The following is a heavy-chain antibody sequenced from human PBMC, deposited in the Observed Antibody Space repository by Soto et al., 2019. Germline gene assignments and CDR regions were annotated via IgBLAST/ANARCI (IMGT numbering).Heavy chain of an antibody. V-gene: IGHV1-69*01. J-gene: IGHJ6*02. CDR3: ARALQYYDFWSGYLYYYYGMDV. Sequence: QVQLVKSGAEVKKPGSSVKVSCKASGGTFSSYAISWVRQAPGQGLEWMGGIIPIFGTANYAQKFQGRVTITADESTSTAYMELSSLRSEDTAVYYCARALQYYDFWSGYLYYYYGMDVWGQGTTVTVSS. CDR2: IIPIFGTA. D-gene: IGHD3-3*01. CDR1: GGTFSSYA.